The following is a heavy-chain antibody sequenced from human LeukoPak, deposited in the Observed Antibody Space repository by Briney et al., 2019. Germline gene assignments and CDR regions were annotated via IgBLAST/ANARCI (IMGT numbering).Heavy chain of an antibody. V-gene: IGHV3-21*01. J-gene: IGHJ2*01. D-gene: IGHD3-10*01. CDR2: ISSSSSYI. CDR1: GFAFSSYA. Sequence: GGSLRLSCAASGFAFSSYAMSWVRQAPGKGLEWVSSISSSSSYIYYADSVKGRFTISRDNAKNSLYLQMNSLRAEDTAVYYCARDLGYYGSGSWYFDLWGRGTLVTVSS. CDR3: ARDLGYYGSGSWYFDL.